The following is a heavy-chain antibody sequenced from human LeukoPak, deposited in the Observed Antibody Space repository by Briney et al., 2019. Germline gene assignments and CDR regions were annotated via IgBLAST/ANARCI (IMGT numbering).Heavy chain of an antibody. CDR3: ARRGYSGYGSYYYYMDV. V-gene: IGHV3-23*01. D-gene: IGHD5-12*01. CDR2: ISGSGGST. CDR1: GFTFSSYA. Sequence: PGGSLRLSCAASGFTFSSYAMSWVRQAPGKGLEWVSAISGSGGSTYYADSVKGRFTISRDNAKNSLYLQMNSLRAEDTAVYYCARRGYSGYGSYYYYMDVWGKGTTVTVSS. J-gene: IGHJ6*03.